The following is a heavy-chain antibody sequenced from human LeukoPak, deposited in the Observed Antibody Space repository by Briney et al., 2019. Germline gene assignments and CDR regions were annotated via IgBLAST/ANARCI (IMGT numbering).Heavy chain of an antibody. CDR3: AKGGLYNWFDP. CDR2: ISGSGLNT. J-gene: IGHJ5*02. D-gene: IGHD5-12*01. V-gene: IGHV3-23*01. Sequence: PGGSLRLSCAASGFTFSNYAMSWVRQAPGKGLGWVSVISGSGLNTYYADSVKGRFTISRDNSKNTLYLQMNSLRAEDTAVYYCAKGGLYNWFDPWGQGTLVTVSS. CDR1: GFTFSNYA.